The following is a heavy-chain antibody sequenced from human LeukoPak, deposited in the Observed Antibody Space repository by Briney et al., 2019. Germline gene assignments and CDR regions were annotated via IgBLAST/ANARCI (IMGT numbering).Heavy chain of an antibody. J-gene: IGHJ4*02. CDR3: QSYDSSGYYYQGSY. CDR1: GGSFSGYY. Sequence: SETLSLTCAVYGGSFSGYYWSWIRQPPGKGLEWIGEINHSGSTNYNPSLKSRVTISVDTSKNQFSLKLSSVTAADTAVYYCQSYDSSGYYYQGSYWGQGTLVTVSS. V-gene: IGHV4-34*01. CDR2: INHSGST. D-gene: IGHD3-22*01.